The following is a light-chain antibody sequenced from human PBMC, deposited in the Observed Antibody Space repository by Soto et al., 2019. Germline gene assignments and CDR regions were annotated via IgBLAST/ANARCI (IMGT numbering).Light chain of an antibody. CDR1: SSDVGSYNL. J-gene: IGLJ2*01. V-gene: IGLV2-23*02. CDR2: EVS. CDR3: CSYAGSSTVV. Sequence: QSVLTQPASVSGSPGQSITISCTGTSSDVGSYNLVSWYQQHPGKAPKLMIYEVSKRPSGVSNRFSGSKSGNTASLTISGLQAEDEADYYCCSYAGSSTVVFGGGTTVTVL.